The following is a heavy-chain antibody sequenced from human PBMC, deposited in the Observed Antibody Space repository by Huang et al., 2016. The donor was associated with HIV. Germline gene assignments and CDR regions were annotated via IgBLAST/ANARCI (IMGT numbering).Heavy chain of an antibody. CDR2: SNPANCLI. J-gene: IGHJ3*01. Sequence: HVQLVQSGADLKKPGASVKPSCTASGYTFTSYSIHWLRRVPGQGLQWMGLSNPANCLIPFLQIFKGRVIISRDTSAATVYMVLSGLTPEDTAIDYCARAARGDGYQGAFDVWGQGTVVTVSS. CDR3: ARAARGDGYQGAFDV. CDR1: GYTFTSYS. D-gene: IGHD2-2*03. V-gene: IGHV1-3*01.